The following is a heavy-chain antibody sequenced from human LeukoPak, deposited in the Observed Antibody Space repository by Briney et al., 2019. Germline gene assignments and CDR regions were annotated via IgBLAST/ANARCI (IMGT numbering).Heavy chain of an antibody. D-gene: IGHD3-10*01. CDR1: GGSISSSSYY. V-gene: IGHV4-39*01. CDR3: ARYGSPWFGEHIDY. Sequence: SETLSLTCTVSGGSISSSSYYWGWIRQPPGKGLEWIGSIYYSGSTYYNPSLKSRVTISVDTSKNQFSLKLSSVTAADTAVYYCARYGSPWFGEHIDYWGQGTLVTVSS. J-gene: IGHJ4*02. CDR2: IYYSGST.